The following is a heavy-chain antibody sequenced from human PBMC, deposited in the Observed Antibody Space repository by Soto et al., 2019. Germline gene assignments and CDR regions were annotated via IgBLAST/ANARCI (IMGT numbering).Heavy chain of an antibody. V-gene: IGHV4-4*02. CDR3: ARTPWDGYTGYYFDY. Sequence: QVQLQESGPGLVKPSGTLSLTCAVSGGSISSSNWWGWVRQPPGKGRGWIGEIYHSGSTNYNPSLKSRVTISVDKSKNQFSLKLSSVTAADTAVYSCARTPWDGYTGYYFDYWGQGTLVTVSS. CDR1: GGSISSSNW. CDR2: IYHSGST. J-gene: IGHJ4*02. D-gene: IGHD5-18*01.